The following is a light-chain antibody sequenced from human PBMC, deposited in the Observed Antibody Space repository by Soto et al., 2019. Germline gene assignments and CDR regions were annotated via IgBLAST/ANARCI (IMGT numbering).Light chain of an antibody. J-gene: IGKJ2*01. CDR1: QSVSSNY. V-gene: IGKV3-20*01. CDR3: QQYGSSPQYT. Sequence: EIVLTQSPGTLSLSPGERATLSCRASQSVSSNYLAWYQQKPGQAPRLLIYCASSRASGIPDRFSGSGSGTEFTLTISSLEPEDFAVYYCQQYGSSPQYTFGQGTKLEIK. CDR2: CAS.